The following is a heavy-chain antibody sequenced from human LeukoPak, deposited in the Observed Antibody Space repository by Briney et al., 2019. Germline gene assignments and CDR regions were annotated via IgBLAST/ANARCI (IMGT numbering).Heavy chain of an antibody. D-gene: IGHD4-17*01. V-gene: IGHV7-4-1*02. Sequence: ASVKVPCKASGYTFTSYAISWVRQAPGQGLEWMGWINTNTGNPTYAQGFTGRFVFSLDTSVSTAYLQISSLKAEDTAVYYCARSSVRYFNYYYYMDVWGKGTTVTVSS. CDR2: INTNTGNP. CDR1: GYTFTSYA. J-gene: IGHJ6*03. CDR3: ARSSVRYFNYYYYMDV.